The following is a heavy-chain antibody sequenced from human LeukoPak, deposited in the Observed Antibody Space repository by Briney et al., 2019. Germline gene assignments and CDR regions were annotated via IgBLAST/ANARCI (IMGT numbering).Heavy chain of an antibody. J-gene: IGHJ4*02. V-gene: IGHV1-46*01. CDR2: INTNTGNT. Sequence: ASVKVSCKSSGYTFTNYYMHWARQAPGQGLEWMGVINTNTGNTKYAEKFQGRVTMTRDTSTSTVYMELSSLRSEDTALYYCARERFTGSSWQLYYFDYWDQGTLVTVSS. CDR3: ARERFTGSSWQLYYFDY. CDR1: GYTFTNYY. D-gene: IGHD6-13*01.